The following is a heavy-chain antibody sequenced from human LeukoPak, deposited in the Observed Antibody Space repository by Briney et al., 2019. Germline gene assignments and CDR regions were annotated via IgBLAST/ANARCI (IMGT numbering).Heavy chain of an antibody. J-gene: IGHJ4*02. CDR3: ARHPRGELAYIGY. CDR1: GGSISSGGYY. D-gene: IGHD3-16*01. Sequence: SQTLSLTCTVSGGSISSGGYYWSWIRQHPGKGLEWIGYIYYSGSTYYNPSLKSRVTISVDTSKNQFSLKLSSVTAADTAVYYCARHPRGELAYIGYWGQGTLVTVSS. CDR2: IYYSGST. V-gene: IGHV4-31*03.